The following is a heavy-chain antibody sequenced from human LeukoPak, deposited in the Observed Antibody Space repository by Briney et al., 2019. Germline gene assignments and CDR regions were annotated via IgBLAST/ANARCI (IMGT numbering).Heavy chain of an antibody. Sequence: GASVKVSCKASGDTFSRYGISWVRQAPGQGLEWMGWISGYNGNTKYAQKLQGRVTMTTDTSTSTAYMELRSLRSDDTAVYYCARDSQPHYYGSGSYQAGNWFDPWGQGTLVTVSS. V-gene: IGHV1-18*01. D-gene: IGHD3-10*01. J-gene: IGHJ5*02. CDR2: ISGYNGNT. CDR1: GDTFSRYG. CDR3: ARDSQPHYYGSGSYQAGNWFDP.